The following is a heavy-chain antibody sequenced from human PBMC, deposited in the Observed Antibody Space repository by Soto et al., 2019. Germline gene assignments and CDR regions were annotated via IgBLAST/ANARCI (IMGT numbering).Heavy chain of an antibody. D-gene: IGHD3-10*01. CDR2: ISGFNGKT. CDR3: ARDLDGSGSYYTDF. CDR1: GYIFTSTG. Sequence: QVQLVQSGAEAKKPGASVKVSCKASGYIFTSTGISWVRQAPGQVPEWMGWISGFNGKTNYAQKFQGRVTMTTDTSTTTAYMEVRSLTSDDTAVYYCARDLDGSGSYYTDFWGQGTLVTVSS. V-gene: IGHV1-18*01. J-gene: IGHJ4*02.